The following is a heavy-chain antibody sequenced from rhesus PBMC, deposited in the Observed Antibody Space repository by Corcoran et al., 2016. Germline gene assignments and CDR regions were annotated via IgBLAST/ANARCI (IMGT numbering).Heavy chain of an antibody. Sequence: DVQLVESGGGLVEPGGSLRLSCVASGFTFSSYEMHWVRQASGKGLLWVSVISERGGTINYAASVKGRVTISRYNAQNSLFLQVNSLRAEDTAVYYCTRSAAASFYGLDSWGQGVVVTVSS. V-gene: IGHV3-100*02. CDR1: GFTFSSYE. CDR3: TRSAAASFYGLDS. CDR2: ISERGGTI. J-gene: IGHJ6*01. D-gene: IGHD6-25*01.